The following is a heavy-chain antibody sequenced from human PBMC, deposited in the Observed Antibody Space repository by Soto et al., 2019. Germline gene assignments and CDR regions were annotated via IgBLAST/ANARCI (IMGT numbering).Heavy chain of an antibody. CDR2: ISSSSRYV. CDR3: ARESSSDAFDI. CDR1: GFTFSSYS. Sequence: GGSLRLSCAASGFTFSSYSMNWVRQAPGKGLEWVSSISSSSRYVYYADSVKGRFTISRDNAKNTLYLQMNSLRAEDTAVYYCARESSSDAFDIWGQGTMVTVSS. D-gene: IGHD6-13*01. J-gene: IGHJ3*02. V-gene: IGHV3-21*01.